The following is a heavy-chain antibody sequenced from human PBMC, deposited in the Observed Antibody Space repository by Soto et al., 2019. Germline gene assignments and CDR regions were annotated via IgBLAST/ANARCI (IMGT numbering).Heavy chain of an antibody. Sequence: QVQLQESGPGLVKPSQTLSLTCTVSGGSISSGGYYWSWIRQPPGKGLEWIGYIYYSGSTYYNPSLKSRVTISVDTSKNQFSLKLSSVSAADTAVYYCARDLGVPAAKGSWFDPWGQGTLVTVSS. CDR3: ARDLGVPAAKGSWFDP. D-gene: IGHD2-2*01. J-gene: IGHJ5*02. CDR1: GGSISSGGYY. CDR2: IYYSGST. V-gene: IGHV4-31*03.